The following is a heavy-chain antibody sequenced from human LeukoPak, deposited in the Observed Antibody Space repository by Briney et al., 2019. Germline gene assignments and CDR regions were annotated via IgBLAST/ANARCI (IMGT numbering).Heavy chain of an antibody. V-gene: IGHV4-34*01. CDR2: INHSGST. CDR1: GFTFSSYG. J-gene: IGHJ4*02. CDR3: ARAGDRNYFDY. Sequence: GSLRLSCAASGFTFSSYGMHWVRQPPGKGLEWIGEINHSGSTNYNPSLKSRVTISVDTSKNQFSLKLSSVTAADTAVYYCARAGDRNYFDYWGQGTLVTVSS. D-gene: IGHD3-22*01.